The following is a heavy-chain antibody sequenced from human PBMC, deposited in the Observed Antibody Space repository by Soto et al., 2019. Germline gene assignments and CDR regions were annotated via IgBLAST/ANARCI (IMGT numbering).Heavy chain of an antibody. Sequence: PSETLSLTCTVSGGSISTYWGWIRQPPGKGLEWIGNIYYSGSTYYNPSLKSRVTISVDTSKNQFSLKLSSVTAADTAVYYCARLRRDGQAGFAFDIWGQGTVVTVS. CDR3: ARLRRDGQAGFAFDI. V-gene: IGHV4-39*01. J-gene: IGHJ3*02. CDR2: IYYSGST. D-gene: IGHD6-13*01. CDR1: GGSISTY.